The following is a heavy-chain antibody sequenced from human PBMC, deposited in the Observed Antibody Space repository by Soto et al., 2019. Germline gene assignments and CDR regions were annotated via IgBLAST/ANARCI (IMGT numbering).Heavy chain of an antibody. V-gene: IGHV4-39*01. CDR3: AKRRGAGGHFDY. Sequence: SETLSLTCTVSGGSISSRSYYWGWIRQPPGKGLEWIGSIYYSGSTDYNPSLKSRVTISVDTSKNTLSLQMNSLTAEDTAVYFCAKRRGAGGHFDYWGQGALVTVSS. CDR2: IYYSGST. J-gene: IGHJ4*02. D-gene: IGHD2-15*01. CDR1: GGSISSRSYY.